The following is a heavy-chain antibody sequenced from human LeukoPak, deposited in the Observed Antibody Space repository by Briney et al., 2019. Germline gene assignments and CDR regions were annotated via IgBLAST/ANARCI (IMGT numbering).Heavy chain of an antibody. CDR1: GFTFSSYW. J-gene: IGHJ6*02. V-gene: IGHV3-74*01. CDR3: ARDGYRAAAYYGMDV. CDR2: INNDGSST. Sequence: GGSLRLSCAASGFTFSSYWMHWVRQAPGKGLVWVSRINNDGSSTSYADSVKGRFTISRDNAKNSLYLQMNSLRAEDTAVYYCARDGYRAAAYYGMDVWGQGTTVTVSS. D-gene: IGHD6-13*01.